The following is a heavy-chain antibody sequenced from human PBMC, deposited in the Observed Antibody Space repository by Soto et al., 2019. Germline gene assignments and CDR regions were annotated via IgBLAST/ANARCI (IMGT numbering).Heavy chain of an antibody. J-gene: IGHJ4*02. CDR1: GFTFNNYA. Sequence: GGSLRLSCAACGFTFNNYAMTWVRQVPGTGLEWVATISGSGGATYYADSVKGRFTVSRDNSKNTLGLQMNSLRAEETAVYFCAKRGGTDGSGYPYYLDYWGQGTLVTVSS. CDR2: ISGSGGAT. D-gene: IGHD3-22*01. V-gene: IGHV3-23*01. CDR3: AKRGGTDGSGYPYYLDY.